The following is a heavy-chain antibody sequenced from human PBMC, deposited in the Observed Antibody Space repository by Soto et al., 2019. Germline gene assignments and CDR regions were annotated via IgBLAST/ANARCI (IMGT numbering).Heavy chain of an antibody. Sequence: QVQLVQSGAEVKKPGASVTVSCKASGYTFTTYGVSWVRQAPGQGLEWLGWINGYNGNAKYAENLQGRVSMTTDTYTTTAYMELRSLRSDDTAGYYCARMGDVPYYYYGMDVWGQGTTVTVSS. CDR2: INGYNGNA. CDR3: ARMGDVPYYYYGMDV. V-gene: IGHV1-18*01. D-gene: IGHD3-16*01. J-gene: IGHJ6*02. CDR1: GYTFTTYG.